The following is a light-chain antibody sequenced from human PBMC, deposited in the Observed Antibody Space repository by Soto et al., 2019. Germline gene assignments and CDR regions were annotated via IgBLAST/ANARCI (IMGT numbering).Light chain of an antibody. J-gene: IGKJ4*01. Sequence: DIQMTQSPSSLSASVGDRVTITCRASQSISSYLNWYQQKPGKAPKLLIYAASSLQSGVPSRFSGSGSGTDITLTISSLQPEDFATYYCQQSYSTPPGFGGGTKVEIK. CDR2: AAS. V-gene: IGKV1-39*01. CDR1: QSISSY. CDR3: QQSYSTPPG.